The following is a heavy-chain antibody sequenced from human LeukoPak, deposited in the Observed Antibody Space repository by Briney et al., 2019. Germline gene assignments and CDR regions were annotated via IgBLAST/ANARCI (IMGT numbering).Heavy chain of an antibody. CDR3: TINEH. D-gene: IGHD5-24*01. CDR1: GFIFSTYG. V-gene: IGHV3-30*02. J-gene: IGHJ1*01. Sequence: PGGSLRLSCAASGFIFSTYGIHWVRQAPGKGLEWVAFIRYDGSNIYFADCVKGRFTISRDRSKNIVFLQMNSLRAEDTAIYYCTINEHWGQGTLVSVSS. CDR2: IRYDGSNI.